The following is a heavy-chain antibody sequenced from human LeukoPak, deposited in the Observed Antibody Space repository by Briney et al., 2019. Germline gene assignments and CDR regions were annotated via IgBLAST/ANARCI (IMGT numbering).Heavy chain of an antibody. D-gene: IGHD6-19*01. CDR1: GVSISRFY. CDR2: IYNGVPT. Sequence: PSETLSVTCTTSGVSISRFYWSWVRQPPGKGLEWIANIYNGVPTFFNPSLKSRASISVDTSKGQFSLQLASVTAADTAVYYCVQTTGWPGFDYWSQGILGTVSS. V-gene: IGHV4-4*09. J-gene: IGHJ4*02. CDR3: VQTTGWPGFDY.